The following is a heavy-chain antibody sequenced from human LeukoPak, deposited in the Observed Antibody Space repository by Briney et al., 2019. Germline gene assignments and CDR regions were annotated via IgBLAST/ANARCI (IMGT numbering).Heavy chain of an antibody. V-gene: IGHV3-30*02. Sequence: GSLRLSCAASGFTFSSYGMHWVRQAPGKGLEWVAFIRYDGSNKYYADSVKGRFTISRDNSRNTLSLHMNSLRAEDTAVYFCAKHAGGHDLDALDIWGQGTMVTVSS. CDR3: AKHAGGHDLDALDI. D-gene: IGHD2-2*01. CDR2: IRYDGSNK. J-gene: IGHJ3*02. CDR1: GFTFSSYG.